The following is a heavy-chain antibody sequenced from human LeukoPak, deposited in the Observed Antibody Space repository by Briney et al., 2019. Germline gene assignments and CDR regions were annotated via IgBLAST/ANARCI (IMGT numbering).Heavy chain of an antibody. CDR3: AKEGSFSRSLLKDIDAFDI. Sequence: PGGSLRPSCAASGFTFSNYAMSWVRQAPGKGLEWVSVISGSGHSTFYADSVKGRFTISRDNSKNTLYLQMNSLRAEDTAVYYCAKEGSFSRSLLKDIDAFDIWGQGTMVTVSS. CDR1: GFTFSNYA. V-gene: IGHV3-23*01. CDR2: ISGSGHST. D-gene: IGHD1-26*01. J-gene: IGHJ3*02.